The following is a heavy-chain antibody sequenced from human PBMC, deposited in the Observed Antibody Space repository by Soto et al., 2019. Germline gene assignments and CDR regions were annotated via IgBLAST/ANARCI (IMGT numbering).Heavy chain of an antibody. Sequence: PSETLSLTCAVSGGSISSGGYSWSWIRQPPGKGLEWIGYMYHSGSTYYNPSLKSRVTISIDRSKNQFSLKLSSVTAADTAVYYCARVPDRWGQGTLVTVPS. CDR1: GGSISSGGYS. D-gene: IGHD2-2*01. J-gene: IGHJ5*02. CDR2: MYHSGST. CDR3: ARVPDR. V-gene: IGHV4-30-2*01.